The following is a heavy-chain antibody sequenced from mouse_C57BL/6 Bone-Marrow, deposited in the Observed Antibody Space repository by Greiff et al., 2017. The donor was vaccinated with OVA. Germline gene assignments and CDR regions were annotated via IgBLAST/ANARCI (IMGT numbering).Heavy chain of an antibody. J-gene: IGHJ3*01. CDR2: IDPENGDT. Sequence: EVQLQESGAELVRPGASVKLSCTASGFNIKDDYMHWVKQRPEQGLEWIGWIDPENGDTEYASKFQGKATITADTSSNTAYLQLSSLTSEDTAVYYCTTLGEYDEGAWFAYWGQGTLVTVSA. CDR3: TTLGEYDEGAWFAY. CDR1: GFNIKDDY. D-gene: IGHD2-14*01. V-gene: IGHV14-4*01.